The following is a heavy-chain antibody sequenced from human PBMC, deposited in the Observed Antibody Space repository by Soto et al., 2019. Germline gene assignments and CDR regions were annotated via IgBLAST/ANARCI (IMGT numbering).Heavy chain of an antibody. J-gene: IGHJ6*02. CDR3: ASQLTGDYYYYGMDV. D-gene: IGHD7-27*01. Sequence: QVQLVQSGAEVKKPGSSVKVSCKASGGTFSSYAISWVRQAPGQGLEWMGGIIPICGTADYAQKFQGRVTITADEPTSTAYMELSSLRSEDTAVYYCASQLTGDYYYYGMDVWGQGTTVTVSS. CDR2: IIPICGTA. V-gene: IGHV1-69*12. CDR1: GGTFSSYA.